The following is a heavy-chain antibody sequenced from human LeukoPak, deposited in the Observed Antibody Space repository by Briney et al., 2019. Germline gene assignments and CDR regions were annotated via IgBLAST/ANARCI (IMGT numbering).Heavy chain of an antibody. CDR2: MSHDGSNK. J-gene: IGHJ4*02. CDR1: GFTFRSYA. CDR3: AKLDSSGWSRPFDY. D-gene: IGHD6-19*01. Sequence: GGSLRLSCAASGFTFRSYAMHWVRQAPGKGLEWVAVMSHDGSNKYYGDSVKGRFTISRDNSKNTLYLQMNSLRAEDTAVYYCAKLDSSGWSRPFDYWGQGTLVTVSS. V-gene: IGHV3-30*18.